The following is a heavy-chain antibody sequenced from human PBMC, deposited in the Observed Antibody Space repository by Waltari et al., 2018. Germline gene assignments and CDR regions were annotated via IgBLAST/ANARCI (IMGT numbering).Heavy chain of an antibody. CDR1: GFTFSSYA. CDR2: ISYDGSNK. Sequence: QVQLVESGGGVVQPGRSLRLSCAASGFTFSSYAMHWVRQAPGKGLEWVAVISYDGSNKYYADSVKGRFTIARDNSKNTLYLQMNSLRAEDTAVYYCARVFAVEEPKNDYWGQGTLVTVSS. CDR3: ARVFAVEEPKNDY. V-gene: IGHV3-30-3*01. J-gene: IGHJ4*02.